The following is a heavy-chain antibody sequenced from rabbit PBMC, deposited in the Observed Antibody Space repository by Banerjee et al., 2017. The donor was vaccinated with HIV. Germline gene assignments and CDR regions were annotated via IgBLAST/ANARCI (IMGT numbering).Heavy chain of an antibody. CDR1: GFSFSNKYV. Sequence: QALLVESGGGLVKPAGSLTLTCTASGFSFSNKYVMCWVRQAPGKGLEWIACINTSSGNTVYASWAKGRFTISKTSSTTVTLQMTSLTAADTATYFCATITDNSGMALWGPGTLVTVS. J-gene: IGHJ4*01. CDR3: ATITDNSGMAL. CDR2: INTSSGNT. V-gene: IGHV1S45*01. D-gene: IGHD4-1*01.